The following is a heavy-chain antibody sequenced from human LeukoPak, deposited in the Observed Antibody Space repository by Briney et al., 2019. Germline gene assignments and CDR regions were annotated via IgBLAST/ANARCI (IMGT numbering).Heavy chain of an antibody. D-gene: IGHD3-22*01. Sequence: PGGSLRLSCAASGFTVSSNYMSWVRQAPGKGLEWVSVIYSGGSTYYADSVKGRFTISRDNSKNTLYLQMNSLRAEGTAVYYCATHYYDSSTIPDYFDYWGQGTLVTVSS. CDR3: ATHYYDSSTIPDYFDY. J-gene: IGHJ4*02. CDR2: IYSGGST. V-gene: IGHV3-66*01. CDR1: GFTVSSNY.